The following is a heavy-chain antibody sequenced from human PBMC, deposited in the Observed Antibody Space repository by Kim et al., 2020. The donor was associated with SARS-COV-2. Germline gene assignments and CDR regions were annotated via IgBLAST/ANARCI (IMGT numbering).Heavy chain of an antibody. CDR3: ARVGSGYVKVFFY. CDR2: INHSGST. CDR1: GGSFSGYY. V-gene: IGHV4-34*01. J-gene: IGHJ4*02. Sequence: SETLSLTCAVYGGSFSGYYWSWIRQPPGKGLEWIGEINHSGSTNYNPSLKSRVTISVDTSKNQFSLKLSSVTAADTAVYYCARVGSGYVKVFFYWGQGTLVTVSS. D-gene: IGHD5-12*01.